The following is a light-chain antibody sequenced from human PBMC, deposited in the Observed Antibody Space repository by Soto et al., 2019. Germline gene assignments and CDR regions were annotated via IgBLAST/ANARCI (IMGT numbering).Light chain of an antibody. V-gene: IGLV2-8*01. Sequence: QSALTQLPSASGSPGQSITISCTGTSSDVGGYNYVSWYQQHPGKAPKVIIYEVNKRPSGVPDRFSGSKSGNTASLTVSGLQAEDEADYYCSSYATGFKGVFGTGTKVTVL. J-gene: IGLJ1*01. CDR1: SSDVGGYNY. CDR3: SSYATGFKGV. CDR2: EVN.